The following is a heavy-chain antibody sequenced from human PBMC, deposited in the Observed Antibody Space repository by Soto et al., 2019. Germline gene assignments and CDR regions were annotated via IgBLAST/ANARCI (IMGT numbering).Heavy chain of an antibody. D-gene: IGHD1-26*01. V-gene: IGHV3-30*18. CDR2: ISYDGSNK. CDR1: GFTFSSYG. Sequence: QVQLVESGGGVVQPGRSLRLSCAASGFTFSSYGMHWVRQAPGKGLEWVAVISYDGSNKYYADSVKGRFTISRHNSKNTLYLQMNSLRAEDTAVYYCAKDSGSYLDYCGQGTLVTVSS. CDR3: AKDSGSYLDY. J-gene: IGHJ4*02.